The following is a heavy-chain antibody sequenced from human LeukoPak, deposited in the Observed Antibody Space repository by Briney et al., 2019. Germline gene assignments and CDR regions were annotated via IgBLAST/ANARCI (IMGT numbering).Heavy chain of an antibody. CDR1: GGSISSYY. CDR3: ARGTPLGCDFWSGYSSLYYYMDV. Sequence: SETLSLTCTVSGGSISSYYWSWIRQPPGKGLEWIGYIYYSGSTNYNPSLKSRVTISVDTSKNQFSLKLSSVTAADTAVYYCARGTPLGCDFWSGYSSLYYYMDVWGKGTTVTVSS. V-gene: IGHV4-59*01. CDR2: IYYSGST. J-gene: IGHJ6*03. D-gene: IGHD3-3*01.